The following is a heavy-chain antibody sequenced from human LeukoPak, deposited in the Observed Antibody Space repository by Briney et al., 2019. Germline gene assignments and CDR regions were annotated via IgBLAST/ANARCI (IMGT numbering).Heavy chain of an antibody. Sequence: ASVKVSCKASGYTSAYYVMHWVRQAPGQRLEWMGWINAGNGNTKYSQKFQGRVTITRDTSASTAYMELSSLTSEDTAVYYCARGEIKYYYDSSGYSSGMDYWGQGTLVTVSS. V-gene: IGHV1-3*01. CDR2: INAGNGNT. CDR1: GYTSAYYV. D-gene: IGHD3-22*01. CDR3: ARGEIKYYYDSSGYSSGMDY. J-gene: IGHJ4*02.